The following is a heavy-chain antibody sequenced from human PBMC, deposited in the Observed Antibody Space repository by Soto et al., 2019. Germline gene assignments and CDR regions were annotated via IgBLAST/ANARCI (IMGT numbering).Heavy chain of an antibody. CDR1: GGSFSGYY. D-gene: IGHD3-3*01. Sequence: SETLSLTCAVYGGSFSGYYWSWIRQPPGKGLEWIGEINHSGSTNYNPSLKSRVTISVDTSKNQFSLKLSSVTAADTAVYYCARGSLRLLNVWGQGTTVTVSS. CDR3: ARGSLRLLNV. J-gene: IGHJ6*02. V-gene: IGHV4-34*01. CDR2: INHSGST.